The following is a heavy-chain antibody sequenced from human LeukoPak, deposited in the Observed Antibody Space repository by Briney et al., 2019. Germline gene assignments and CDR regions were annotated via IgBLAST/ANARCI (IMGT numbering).Heavy chain of an antibody. CDR3: ARQAAAAGNFDY. D-gene: IGHD6-13*01. CDR1: SYSISRSYY. J-gene: IGHJ4*02. Sequence: SETLSLTCNVSSYSISRSYYWSWIRQPPGKGLAWIGYIYYSGSTNYNPSLKSRDTISVDTSKNQFSLKLSSVTAADTAVYYCARQAAAAGNFDYWGQGTLVTVSS. CDR2: IYYSGST. V-gene: IGHV4-59*08.